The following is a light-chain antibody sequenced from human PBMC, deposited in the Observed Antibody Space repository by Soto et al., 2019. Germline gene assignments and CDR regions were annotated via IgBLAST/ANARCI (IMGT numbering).Light chain of an antibody. J-gene: IGKJ5*01. CDR1: QSVSSY. Sequence: DIVLTQSPATLSLSPGERATLSCRASQSVSSYLAWYQQKPGQAPRLLIYDASNRATGIPAKFSGSGYGTDFPLTSSSVEPEDFAVYYCQQRRNSITFGQGTRLEIK. CDR3: QQRRNSIT. CDR2: DAS. V-gene: IGKV3-11*01.